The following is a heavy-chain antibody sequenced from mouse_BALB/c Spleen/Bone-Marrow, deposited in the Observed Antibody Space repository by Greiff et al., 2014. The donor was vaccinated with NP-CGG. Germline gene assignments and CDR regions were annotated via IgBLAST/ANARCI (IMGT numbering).Heavy chain of an antibody. D-gene: IGHD2-3*01. CDR2: FNPYNDDS. Sequence: QLQQSGPELVKPGASVKMSCKASGYIFTAYAMHWVKQKPGQGLEWIGFFNPYNDDSNYNEKFKGKATLTSDKSSSTAYMELSSLTSEDSAVYYCAREGWLLRFDYWGQGTPLTVSA. CDR3: AREGWLLRFDY. J-gene: IGHJ2*01. CDR1: GYIFTAYA. V-gene: IGHV1-14*01.